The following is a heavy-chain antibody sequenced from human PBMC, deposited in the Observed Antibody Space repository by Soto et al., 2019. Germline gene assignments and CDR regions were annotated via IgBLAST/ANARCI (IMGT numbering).Heavy chain of an antibody. J-gene: IGHJ5*02. CDR3: ARWKAPWFGELSRWFDP. D-gene: IGHD3-10*01. CDR1: GGSFSGYY. CDR2: INHSGST. V-gene: IGHV4-34*01. Sequence: PSETLSLTCAVYGGSFSGYYWSWIRRLPGKGREWIGEINHSGSTNYNPSPKSRGTILVDTSKNQFSLKLSSVTAADTAVYYCARWKAPWFGELSRWFDPWGQGTPVTVSS.